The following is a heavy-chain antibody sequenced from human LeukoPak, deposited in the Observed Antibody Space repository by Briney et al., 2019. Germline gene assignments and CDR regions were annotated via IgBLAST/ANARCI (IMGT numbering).Heavy chain of an antibody. V-gene: IGHV3-53*05. J-gene: IGHJ1*01. Sequence: GGSLRLSCAASGFSVSSNYMSWVRQAPGKGLEWVSVLYSGGSAYYADSVKGRFTIARDNSKDTLYLQMNSLRAEDTAVYYCAKDPPIKHWGQGTLVTVSS. CDR1: GFSVSSNY. CDR3: AKDPPIKH. D-gene: IGHD5-12*01. CDR2: LYSGGSA.